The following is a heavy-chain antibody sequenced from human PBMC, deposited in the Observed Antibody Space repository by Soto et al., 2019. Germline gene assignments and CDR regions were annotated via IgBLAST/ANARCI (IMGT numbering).Heavy chain of an antibody. V-gene: IGHV1-8*01. J-gene: IGHJ5*02. CDR1: GYTFTSYD. Sequence: QVHLVQSGAEVRKPGASVKVSCKASGYTFTSYDINWVRQATGQGLEWMGWMNPNSGNTAYAQKFQGRVTMTRNTSISTAHMEPSSLRSEDTAVYYCARERTRGFDPWGQGTLVTVSS. CDR2: MNPNSGNT. CDR3: ARERTRGFDP.